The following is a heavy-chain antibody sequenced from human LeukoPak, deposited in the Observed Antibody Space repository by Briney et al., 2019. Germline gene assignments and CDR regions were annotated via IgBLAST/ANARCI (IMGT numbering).Heavy chain of an antibody. J-gene: IGHJ6*02. CDR3: ASQVRAGGGMDV. V-gene: IGHV3-33*01. CDR1: GFTFSSYG. CDR2: IWYDGSNK. D-gene: IGHD1-26*01. Sequence: PGRSLRLSCAASGFTFSSYGMHWVRQAPGKGLEWVAVIWYDGSNKYYADSVKGRFTISRNNSKNTLYLQMNSLRDEDTAVYYCASQVRAGGGMDVWGQGTTVTVSS.